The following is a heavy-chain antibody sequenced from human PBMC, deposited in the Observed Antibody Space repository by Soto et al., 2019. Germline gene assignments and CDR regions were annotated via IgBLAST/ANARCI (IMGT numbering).Heavy chain of an antibody. J-gene: IGHJ6*02. CDR3: ARDRIPTGMDV. CDR1: VFTVSSNY. Sequence: GGSLRLSCAASVFTVSSNYMSWVRQAPGKGLEWVSVIYSGGSTYYADSVKGRFTISRDNSKNTLYLQMNSLRAEDTAVYYCARDRIPTGMDVWGQGTTVTVSS. CDR2: IYSGGST. V-gene: IGHV3-66*01.